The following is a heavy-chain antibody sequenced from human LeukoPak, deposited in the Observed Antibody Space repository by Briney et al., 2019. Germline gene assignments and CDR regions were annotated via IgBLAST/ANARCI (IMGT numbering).Heavy chain of an antibody. J-gene: IGHJ4*02. CDR2: IYYSGST. V-gene: IGHV4-39*01. Sequence: SETLSLTCTVSGGSISSSSYYWGWIRQPPGKGLEWIGSIYYSGSTYYNPSLKSRVTISVDTSKNQFSLKLSSVIAADTAVYYCARHYVDIVATITLPLDYWGLGTLVTVSS. CDR3: ARHYVDIVATITLPLDY. D-gene: IGHD5-12*01. CDR1: GGSISSSSYY.